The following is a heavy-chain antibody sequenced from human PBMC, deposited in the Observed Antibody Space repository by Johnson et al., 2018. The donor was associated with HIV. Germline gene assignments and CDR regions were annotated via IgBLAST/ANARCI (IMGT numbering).Heavy chain of an antibody. D-gene: IGHD2-15*01. V-gene: IGHV3-30*02. Sequence: QVQLVESGGDLVQPGGSLRLSCAASGFTFSSYGMHWVRPAPGKGLEWVAFIRYDGSNQYYADSVKGRFHISRDNAKNSLYLQMNSLRAEDTAVYYCARACSGGSCYEEKSPDAFDIWGQGTMVTVSS. CDR2: IRYDGSNQ. CDR1: GFTFSSYG. J-gene: IGHJ3*02. CDR3: ARACSGGSCYEEKSPDAFDI.